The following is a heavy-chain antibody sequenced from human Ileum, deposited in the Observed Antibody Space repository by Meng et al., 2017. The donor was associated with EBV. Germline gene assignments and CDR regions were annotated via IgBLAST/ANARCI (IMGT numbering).Heavy chain of an antibody. Sequence: VPLHASGPRLVKPSGTLSLTCSVSDDSTIRSNWWSWVRQPPGKGLEWIGEILHAGVTNYNPSLKSRVSMSVDRSRIQASLNLNSVTAADTAIYYCARGEDYTWDVWGQGILVTVSS. D-gene: IGHD3-16*01. CDR2: ILHAGVT. CDR1: DDSTIRSNW. CDR3: ARGEDYTWDV. V-gene: IGHV4-4*02. J-gene: IGHJ4*02.